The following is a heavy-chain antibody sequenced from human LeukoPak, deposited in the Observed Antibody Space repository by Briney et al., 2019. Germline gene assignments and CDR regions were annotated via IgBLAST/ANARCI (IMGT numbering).Heavy chain of an antibody. CDR1: GFTFSNAW. CDR2: IKSKTDGGTT. CDR3: TASPDITAYYYYYYYYMDV. Sequence: GGSLRLSCAASGFTFSNAWMSWVRQAPGKGLEWVGRIKSKTDGGTTDYAAPVKGRFTISRDDSKNTLYLQMSSLKTEDTAVYYCTASPDITAYYYYYYYYMDVWGKGTTVTVSS. D-gene: IGHD2-21*01. J-gene: IGHJ6*03. V-gene: IGHV3-15*01.